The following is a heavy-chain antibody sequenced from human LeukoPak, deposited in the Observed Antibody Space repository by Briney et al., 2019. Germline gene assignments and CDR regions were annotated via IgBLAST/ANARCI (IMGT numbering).Heavy chain of an antibody. Sequence: ASVKVSCKASGYTFTSYGISRVRQAPGQGLEWMGWISAYNGNTNYAQKLQGRVTMTTDTSTSTAYMELRSLRSDDTAVYYCARDGYYDSSGYYNHDAFDIWGQGTMVTVSS. V-gene: IGHV1-18*01. CDR3: ARDGYYDSSGYYNHDAFDI. CDR2: ISAYNGNT. CDR1: GYTFTSYG. D-gene: IGHD3-22*01. J-gene: IGHJ3*02.